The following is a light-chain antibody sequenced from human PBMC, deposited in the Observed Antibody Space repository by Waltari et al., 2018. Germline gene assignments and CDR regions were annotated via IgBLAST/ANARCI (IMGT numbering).Light chain of an antibody. Sequence: QSALTQPASVSGSPGQSITISCTAVNSNVDILHLVSWYHHHPGRNPRLLIYEISQRPSGISNRFSGSKSGNTASLTISGLQPEDEADYFCCSFAGYGIYVFGSGTQVSVL. CDR1: NSNVDILHL. J-gene: IGLJ1*01. CDR2: EIS. CDR3: CSFAGYGIYV. V-gene: IGLV2-23*02.